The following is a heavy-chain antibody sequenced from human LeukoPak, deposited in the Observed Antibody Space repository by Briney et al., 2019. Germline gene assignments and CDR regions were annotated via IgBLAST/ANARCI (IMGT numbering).Heavy chain of an antibody. J-gene: IGHJ6*03. CDR3: ARVARDTIFGVVINYYYYMDV. Sequence: GGSLRLSCAASGFTFSSYWMSWVRQAPGKGLEWVANIKQDGSEKYYVDSVKGRFTISRDNAKNSLYLQMNSLRAEDTAVYYYARVARDTIFGVVINYYYYMDVWGKGTTVTVSS. CDR2: IKQDGSEK. D-gene: IGHD3-3*01. CDR1: GFTFSSYW. V-gene: IGHV3-7*01.